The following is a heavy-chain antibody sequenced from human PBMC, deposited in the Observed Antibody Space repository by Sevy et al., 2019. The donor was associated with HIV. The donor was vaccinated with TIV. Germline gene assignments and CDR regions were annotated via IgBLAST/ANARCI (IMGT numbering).Heavy chain of an antibody. CDR1: GYTFTGYY. J-gene: IGHJ6*02. Sequence: ASVKVSCKASGYTFTGYYMHWVRRAPGQGLEWMGWINPNSGGTNYAQKFQGRVTMTRDTSISTAYMELSRLRSDDTAVYYCARGGYSYGYGHYYGMDVWGQGTTVTVSS. CDR2: INPNSGGT. D-gene: IGHD5-18*01. V-gene: IGHV1-2*02. CDR3: ARGGYSYGYGHYYGMDV.